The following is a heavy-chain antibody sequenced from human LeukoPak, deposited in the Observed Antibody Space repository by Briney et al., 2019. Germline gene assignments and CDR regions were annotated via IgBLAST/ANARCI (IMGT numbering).Heavy chain of an antibody. CDR1: GFTFSIYS. V-gene: IGHV3-48*01. Sequence: GESLRLSCAASGFTFSIYSMNCVRQAPGRRVEGFSYITNSSGTIYYTDSVKGRFTISRDNAKNSLYLQMSSLSAEDTAVYYCTRIAPVQDIDRGYFDYWGQRTLVTVST. CDR2: ITNSSGTI. D-gene: IGHD2-21*01. J-gene: IGHJ4*02. CDR3: TRIAPVQDIDRGYFDY.